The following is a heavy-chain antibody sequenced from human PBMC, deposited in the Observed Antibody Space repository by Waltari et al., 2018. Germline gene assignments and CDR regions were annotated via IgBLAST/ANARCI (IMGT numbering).Heavy chain of an antibody. D-gene: IGHD3-22*01. CDR3: AREKIDSSDAFDI. Sequence: EVQLVESGGGLVQPGGSLRLSCAASGFTFSSYWMHWVRQAPGKGLVWVGRINTDGSSTSYADSVKGRFTISRDNAKNTLYLQMNSLRAEDTAVYYCAREKIDSSDAFDIWGQGTMVTVSS. J-gene: IGHJ3*02. V-gene: IGHV3-74*01. CDR2: INTDGSST. CDR1: GFTFSSYW.